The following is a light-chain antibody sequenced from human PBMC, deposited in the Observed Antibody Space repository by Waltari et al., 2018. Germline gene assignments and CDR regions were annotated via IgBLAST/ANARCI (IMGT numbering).Light chain of an antibody. V-gene: IGKV1-5*03. Sequence: DIQMTQSPSTLSASVGDRVILTCRASQSISSWLGWYQQKPGKAPKLLIYKASSLQSGVPSRFSGSGAGTECTLTISSLQPDDFATYYCQQYNSYPWTFGQGTKVEIK. CDR3: QQYNSYPWT. CDR1: QSISSW. J-gene: IGKJ1*01. CDR2: KAS.